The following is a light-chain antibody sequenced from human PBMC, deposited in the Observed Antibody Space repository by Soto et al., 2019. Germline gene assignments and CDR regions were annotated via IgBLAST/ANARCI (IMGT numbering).Light chain of an antibody. V-gene: IGKV1-5*01. CDR2: DAS. J-gene: IGKJ1*01. Sequence: DIQMTQSPSTLSASVGDRVTITCRASQSLSRWLAWYQQKPGKAPKLLIYDASILESGVPSRFSGNGSGTEFPSTSGSLKPNVFAIYYGKQYISLSRRFAQGT. CDR1: QSLSRW. CDR3: KQYISLSRR.